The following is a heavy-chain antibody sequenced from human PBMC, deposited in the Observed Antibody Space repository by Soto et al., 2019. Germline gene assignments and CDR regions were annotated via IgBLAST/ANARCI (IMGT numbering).Heavy chain of an antibody. Sequence: QVQLVQSGAEVKKPGASVKVSCKASGYSFTDYHVHWVRQAPGQGLEWLGRINPKSGGTSTAQKFQGWVTMTRDTSINTAYMDLTRLRSDDTAVYYCARGYSTDCSNGVCSFFYNHEMDVWGQGTSITV. J-gene: IGHJ6*02. V-gene: IGHV1-2*04. CDR3: ARGYSTDCSNGVCSFFYNHEMDV. CDR2: INPKSGGT. D-gene: IGHD2-8*01. CDR1: GYSFTDYH.